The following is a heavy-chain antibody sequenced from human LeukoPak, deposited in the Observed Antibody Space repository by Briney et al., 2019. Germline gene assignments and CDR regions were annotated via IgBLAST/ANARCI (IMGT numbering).Heavy chain of an antibody. CDR3: ARSIGLTGGGVDV. V-gene: IGHV3-48*04. D-gene: IGHD3-9*01. CDR2: ITNGGSTI. J-gene: IGHJ6*02. Sequence: GGSLRLSCGGSGFTFSSYTMNWVRQAPGKGLEWVSYITNGGSTIHHADSVKGRFTISRDNAKKTLYLQMNSLRAEDTAVYYCARSIGLTGGGVDVWGQGTTVTVSS. CDR1: GFTFSSYT.